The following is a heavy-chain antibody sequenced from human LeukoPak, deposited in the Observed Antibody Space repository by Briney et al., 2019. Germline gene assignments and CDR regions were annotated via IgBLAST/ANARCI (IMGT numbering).Heavy chain of an antibody. CDR2: IYSGGST. Sequence: GGSLRLSCAASGFTVSNNYMSWVRQAPGEGLEWVSVIYSGGSTYYADSVKGRFTISRDSSKNTLYLQMNSLRAEDTAVYYCARDSLGMSTLDSWGQGTLVTVSS. CDR3: ARDSLGMSTLDS. V-gene: IGHV3-53*01. CDR1: GFTVSNNY. D-gene: IGHD5/OR15-5a*01. J-gene: IGHJ4*02.